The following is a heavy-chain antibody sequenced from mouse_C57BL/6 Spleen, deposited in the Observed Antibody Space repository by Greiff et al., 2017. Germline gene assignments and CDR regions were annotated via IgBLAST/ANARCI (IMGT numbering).Heavy chain of an antibody. CDR3: AGSGDGYYFDY. CDR2: IYPGDGDT. V-gene: IGHV1-80*01. D-gene: IGHD2-3*01. CDR1: GYAFSSYW. J-gene: IGHJ2*01. Sequence: VQLQQPGAELVKPGASVKISCKASGYAFSSYWMNWVKQRPGKGLEWIGQIYPGDGDTNYNGKFKGKATLTADTSSSTAYMQLSSLTSEDSAVYFCAGSGDGYYFDYWGQGTTLTVSS.